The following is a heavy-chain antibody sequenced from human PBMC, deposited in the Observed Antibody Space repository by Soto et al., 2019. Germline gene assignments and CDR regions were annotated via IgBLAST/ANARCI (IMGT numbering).Heavy chain of an antibody. CDR3: TRHLIDY. J-gene: IGHJ4*02. CDR1: GFTFSDSA. Sequence: VGSLRLSCAASGFTFSDSAMHWVRQASGKGLEWVGHIRSKSNSYATACAASVKGRFTISRDDSKNTAYLQMNSLKTEDTAVYYCTRHLIDYWGQGTLVTVSS. V-gene: IGHV3-73*01. CDR2: IRSKSNSYAT.